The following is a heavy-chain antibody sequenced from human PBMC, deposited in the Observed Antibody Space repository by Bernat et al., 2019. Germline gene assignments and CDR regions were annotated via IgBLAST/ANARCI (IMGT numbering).Heavy chain of an antibody. V-gene: IGHV3-23*04. CDR2: ISDNGFST. Sequence: VQLVESGGGVVQPGRSLRLSCAASGFTFSSYGMHWVRQAPGKGLEWVSAISDNGFSTYYADSVKGRFTISRDNSKNTLYLQMNSLRVEDTAVYYCAKYRTVTDYWGQGTLVTVSS. D-gene: IGHD4-11*01. CDR3: AKYRTVTDY. J-gene: IGHJ4*02. CDR1: GFTFSSYG.